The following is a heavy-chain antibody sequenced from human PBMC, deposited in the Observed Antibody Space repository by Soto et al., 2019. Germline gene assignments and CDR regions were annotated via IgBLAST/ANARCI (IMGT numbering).Heavy chain of an antibody. CDR1: GGSISRGGYS. D-gene: IGHD3-22*01. CDR3: ARTNYYESNGYYNDAFDI. V-gene: IGHV4-30-2*01. Sequence: PSETLSLTCAVSGGSISRGGYSWSWIRQPPGKGLEWIGYIYHSGSTYYNPSLKSRVTISVDRSKNQFSLKLSSVTAADTAVYYCARTNYYESNGYYNDAFDIWGQGTMVTVSS. CDR2: IYHSGST. J-gene: IGHJ3*02.